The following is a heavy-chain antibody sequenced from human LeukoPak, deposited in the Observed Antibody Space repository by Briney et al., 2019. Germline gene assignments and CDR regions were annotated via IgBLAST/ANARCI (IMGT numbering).Heavy chain of an antibody. D-gene: IGHD3-10*01. CDR1: GFTFSNVW. V-gene: IGHV3-15*01. Sequence: PGGSLRLSCAASGFTFSNVWMNWVRQAPGKGLEWVGRIKSKTDGGTTNYAAPVKGRFTISRDDSKNTLYLQMNSLKTEDTAVYYCTTAVVRGLNAFDTWGRGTMVTVPS. CDR2: IKSKTDGGTT. J-gene: IGHJ3*02. CDR3: TTAVVRGLNAFDT.